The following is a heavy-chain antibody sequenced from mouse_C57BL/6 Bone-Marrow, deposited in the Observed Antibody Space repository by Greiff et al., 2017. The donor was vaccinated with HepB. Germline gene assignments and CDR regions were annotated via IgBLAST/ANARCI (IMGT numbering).Heavy chain of an antibody. CDR2: IWWVDDK. CDR3: ARIGPWYGSSLYYAMDY. CDR1: GFSLSTFGMG. D-gene: IGHD1-1*01. J-gene: IGHJ4*01. V-gene: IGHV8-8*01. Sequence: VKLVESGPGILQPSQTLSLTCSFSGFSLSTFGMGVGWIRQPSGKGLEWLAHIWWVDDKYYNPALKSRLTISKDTSKNQVFLKIANVDTADTATYYCARIGPWYGSSLYYAMDYWGQGTSVTVSA.